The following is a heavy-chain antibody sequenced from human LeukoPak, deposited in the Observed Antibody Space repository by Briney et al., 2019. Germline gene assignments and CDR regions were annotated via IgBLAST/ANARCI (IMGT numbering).Heavy chain of an antibody. V-gene: IGHV1-8*01. CDR3: ARARPLYSSGWYGYYGMDV. CDR2: MNPNSGNT. J-gene: IGHJ6*02. CDR1: GYTFTSYD. Sequence: ASVKVSCKASGYTFTSYDINWVRQATGQGLEWMGWMNPNSGNTGYAQKFQGRVTMTRNTSISTAHMELSSLRSEDTAVYYCARARPLYSSGWYGYYGMDVWGQGTTVTVSS. D-gene: IGHD6-19*01.